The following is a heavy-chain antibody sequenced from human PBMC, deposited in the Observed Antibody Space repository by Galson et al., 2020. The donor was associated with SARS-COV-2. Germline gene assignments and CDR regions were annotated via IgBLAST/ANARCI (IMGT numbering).Heavy chain of an antibody. V-gene: IGHV3-23*01. J-gene: IGHJ6*03. CDR3: AKDFVRGIGYMDV. CDR2: TSATT. CDR1: GFTFSRYG. D-gene: IGHD3-10*02. Sequence: GESLQLPCVASGFTFSRYGMSWVRQAPGQGLEWVATTSATTYYADSVRRRFIISRDDSKHTLYLQMNGRSADDTAVYYCAKDFVRGIGYMDVWGPGTTVTVSS.